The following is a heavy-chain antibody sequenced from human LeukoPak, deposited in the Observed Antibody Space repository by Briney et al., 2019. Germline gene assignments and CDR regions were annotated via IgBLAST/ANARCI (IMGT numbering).Heavy chain of an antibody. CDR2: ISYDGSNK. CDR1: GFTFSSYG. J-gene: IGHJ4*02. Sequence: PGGSLRLSRAASGFTFSSYGMHWVRQAPGKGLEWVAVISYDGSNKYYADSVKGRFTISRDNSKNTLYLQMNSLRAEDTAVYYCAKDQSLEAFDYWGQGTLVTVSS. CDR3: AKDQSLEAFDY. V-gene: IGHV3-30*18.